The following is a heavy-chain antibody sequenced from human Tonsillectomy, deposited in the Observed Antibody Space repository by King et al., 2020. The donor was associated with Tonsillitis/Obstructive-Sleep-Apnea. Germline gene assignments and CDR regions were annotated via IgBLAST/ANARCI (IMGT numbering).Heavy chain of an antibody. CDR2: ISYDGNNK. V-gene: IGHV3-30*01. CDR1: GFTFRSYA. J-gene: IGHJ6*03. CDR3: ARPTAVYYMDV. Sequence: VQLVESGGGVVQPGRSLRLSCAASGFTFRSYAMHWVRQAPGKGLEWVAVISYDGNNKYYADSVKGRFTVSRNNSKSTLSLQMNSLRAEDTAVYYCARPTAVYYMDVWGKGPTVTVSS. D-gene: IGHD4-11*01.